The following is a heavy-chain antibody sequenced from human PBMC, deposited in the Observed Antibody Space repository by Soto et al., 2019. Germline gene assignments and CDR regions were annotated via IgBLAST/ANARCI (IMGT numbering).Heavy chain of an antibody. V-gene: IGHV1-69*12. J-gene: IGHJ4*02. D-gene: IGHD2-15*01. CDR3: ARESRYCSGGSCYFLPGIDY. Sequence: QVQLVQSGAEVKKPGSSVKVSCKASGGTFSSYAISWVRQAPGQGLEWMGGIIPSFGTAKYAQKFQCRVTITADESTSTAYMELSSLRSEDTAVYYCARESRYCSGGSCYFLPGIDYWGQGTLVTVSS. CDR2: IIPSFGTA. CDR1: GGTFSSYA.